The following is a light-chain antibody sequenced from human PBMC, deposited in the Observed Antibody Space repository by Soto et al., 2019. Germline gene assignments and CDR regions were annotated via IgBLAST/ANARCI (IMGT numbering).Light chain of an antibody. CDR1: SGDIGGYDY. CDR2: EVT. J-gene: IGLJ1*01. Sequence: QSALTQPPSASGSPGQSVTISCTGTSGDIGGYDYVSWYQQHPGKAPKLMIYEVTKRPLGVPDRFSGSKSGNTASLTVSGLQAEDEADYYCSSYTSDSSYVFGSGTKVTVL. V-gene: IGLV2-8*01. CDR3: SSYTSDSSYV.